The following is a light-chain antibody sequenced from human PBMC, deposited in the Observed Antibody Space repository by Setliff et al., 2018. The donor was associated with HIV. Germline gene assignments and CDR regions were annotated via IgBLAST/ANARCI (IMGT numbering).Light chain of an antibody. CDR3: QVWDSSSDHVV. CDR2: DDS. CDR1: KIGRKS. Sequence: SYELTQPPSVSVAPGKTARITCGGNKIGRKSVHWYQQKPGQVPVLVLYDDSDRPSGIPERFAGSSSDNTATLTISRVEAGDEADYSCQVWDSSSDHVVFGGGTKVTVL. J-gene: IGLJ2*01. V-gene: IGLV3-21*03.